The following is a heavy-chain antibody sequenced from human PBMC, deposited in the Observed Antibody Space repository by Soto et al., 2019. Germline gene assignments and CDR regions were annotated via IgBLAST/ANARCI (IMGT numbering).Heavy chain of an antibody. CDR2: ISSSSSTI. V-gene: IGHV3-48*02. D-gene: IGHD2-2*01. CDR3: ARYCISTSCYDDFDY. J-gene: IGHJ4*02. Sequence: EVQLVESGGGLVQPGGSLRLSCAASGFTFSSYSMNWVRQAPGKGLEWVSYISSSSSTIYYADSVKGRFTISRDNAKNSRYLQMNSLRDEDTAVYYCARYCISTSCYDDFDYWGQGTLVTVSS. CDR1: GFTFSSYS.